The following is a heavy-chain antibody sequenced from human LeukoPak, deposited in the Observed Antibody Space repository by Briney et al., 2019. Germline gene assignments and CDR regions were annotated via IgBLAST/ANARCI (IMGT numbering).Heavy chain of an antibody. Sequence: GGSLRLSCAASGFTVSSNYMSWVRQAPGKGLEWVSVIYSGGSTYYADSVKGRFTISRDNSKNTLYLQMNSLRAEDTAVYYCARERGGYSYGRFDYWGQGTLVTVSS. J-gene: IGHJ4*02. CDR2: IYSGGST. CDR3: ARERGGYSYGRFDY. V-gene: IGHV3-66*01. D-gene: IGHD5-18*01. CDR1: GFTVSSNY.